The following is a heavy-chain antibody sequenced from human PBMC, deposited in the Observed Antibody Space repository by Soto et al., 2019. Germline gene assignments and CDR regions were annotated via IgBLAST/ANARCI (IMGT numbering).Heavy chain of an antibody. CDR1: GGTFRSYV. D-gene: IGHD1-1*01. CDR2: IIPMYGTT. V-gene: IGHV1-69*12. CDR3: ARIGTLDWIDDY. J-gene: IGHJ4*02. Sequence: QVQLVQSGAEVKKPGSSVKVSCKASGGTFRSYVTSWVRQAPGQGLEWLGGIIPMYGTTYYAQTFQGRVTISADESTSTAFMELSSLRSEDTAVYYCARIGTLDWIDDYWGKGPLVTVSS.